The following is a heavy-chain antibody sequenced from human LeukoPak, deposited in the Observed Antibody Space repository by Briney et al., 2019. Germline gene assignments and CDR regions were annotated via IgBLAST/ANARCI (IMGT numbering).Heavy chain of an antibody. CDR2: INDGDGDT. J-gene: IGHJ4*02. V-gene: IGHV1-3*01. Sequence: GASVKVSCKTSGYSFTNYAMHWVRQAPGQRFEWMGWINDGDGDTKYSQKFQGRLTITRDTSATTAYMVLSSLRSEDTAVYYCASSRYCNSSTCREFDYWGQGTLVTVSS. CDR1: GYSFTNYA. CDR3: ASSRYCNSSTCREFDY. D-gene: IGHD2/OR15-2a*01.